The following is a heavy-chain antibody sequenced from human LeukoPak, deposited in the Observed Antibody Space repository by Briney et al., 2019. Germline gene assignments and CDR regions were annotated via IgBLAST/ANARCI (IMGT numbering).Heavy chain of an antibody. CDR3: ARGGPNWFDP. D-gene: IGHD5-12*01. CDR2: INPNRGGT. Sequence: ASVKVSCKASGYTFTGYYMHWVRQAPGQGLEWMGWINPNRGGTNYAQKFQGRVTMTRDTSIRTAYTELRRLRSDDTAVYYCARGGPNWFDPWGQGTLVTVSS. V-gene: IGHV1-2*02. CDR1: GYTFTGYY. J-gene: IGHJ5*02.